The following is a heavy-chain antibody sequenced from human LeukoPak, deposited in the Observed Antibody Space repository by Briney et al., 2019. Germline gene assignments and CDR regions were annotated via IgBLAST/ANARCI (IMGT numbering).Heavy chain of an antibody. CDR2: ISSSSSYI. CDR3: ARGSGYGDYFYDY. Sequence: GGSLRLSCAASGFTFSSYSMNWVRQAPGKGLEWVSSISSSSSYIYYADSVKGRFTISRDNAKNSLYLQMNSLRAEDTAVYYCARGSGYGDYFYDYWGQGTLVTVPS. CDR1: GFTFSSYS. D-gene: IGHD4-17*01. V-gene: IGHV3-21*01. J-gene: IGHJ4*02.